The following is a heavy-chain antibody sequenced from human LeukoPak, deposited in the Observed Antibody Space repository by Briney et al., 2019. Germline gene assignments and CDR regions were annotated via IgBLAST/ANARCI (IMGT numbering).Heavy chain of an antibody. V-gene: IGHV3-30-3*02. D-gene: IGHD4-17*01. CDR1: GFTFSSYA. Sequence: GRSLRLSCAASGFTFSSYAMHWVRQAPGKGLEWVAVISYDGSNKYYADSVKGRFTISRDNSKNTLYLQMNSLRAEDTAVYYCANDYGDSRSYWGQGTLVTVSS. CDR3: ANDYGDSRSY. J-gene: IGHJ4*02. CDR2: ISYDGSNK.